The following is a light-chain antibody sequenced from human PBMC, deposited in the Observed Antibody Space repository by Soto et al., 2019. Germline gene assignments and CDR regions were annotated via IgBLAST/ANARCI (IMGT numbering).Light chain of an antibody. Sequence: SYVLTQPPSVSVAPGQTASITCGGSNVGNQRVHWYRQRPGQAPVLAVFDDSDRPSGIPERFSGSKSGNTATLTINRVEAGDEADYYCQVWFSSRDLLVFGGGTKLTVL. J-gene: IGLJ3*02. CDR1: NVGNQR. CDR2: DDS. V-gene: IGLV3-21*02. CDR3: QVWFSSRDLLV.